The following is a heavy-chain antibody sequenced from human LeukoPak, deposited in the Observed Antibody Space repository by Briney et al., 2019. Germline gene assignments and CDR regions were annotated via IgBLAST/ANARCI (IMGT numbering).Heavy chain of an antibody. CDR3: ASESITMIPYYYYYMDV. CDR2: INPSGGST. Sequence: ASVKVSCKASGYTFNNYGISWVRQAPGQGLEWMGWINPSGGSTSYAQKFQGRVTMTRDMSTSTVYMELSSLRSEDTAVYYCASESITMIPYYYYYMDVWGKGTTVTVSS. D-gene: IGHD3-22*01. J-gene: IGHJ6*03. V-gene: IGHV1-46*02. CDR1: GYTFNNYG.